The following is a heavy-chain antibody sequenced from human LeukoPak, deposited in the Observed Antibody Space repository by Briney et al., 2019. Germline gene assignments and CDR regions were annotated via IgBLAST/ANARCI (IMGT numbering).Heavy chain of an antibody. Sequence: GGALRLSCAASGFSLSIYAMSWVRQAPGKRLEWASAISSSDVGTYHARSVRGRFTISRDNSKNTVYLQMHNLITEDAAIYYCAKAPVTSYRVAFCYPLDSWGQGTLVTVSS. J-gene: IGHJ4*02. D-gene: IGHD2-15*01. V-gene: IGHV3-23*01. CDR2: ISSSDVGT. CDR3: AKAPVTSYRVAFCYPLDS. CDR1: GFSLSIYA.